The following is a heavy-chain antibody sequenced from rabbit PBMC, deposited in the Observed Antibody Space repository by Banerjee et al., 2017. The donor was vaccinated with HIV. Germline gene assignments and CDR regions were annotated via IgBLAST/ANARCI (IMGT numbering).Heavy chain of an antibody. CDR1: GFSFSTSYY. J-gene: IGHJ4*01. CDR3: ARDDYTYGYAGYAYATHLNL. D-gene: IGHD6-1*01. Sequence: QSLEESGGDLVKPGASLTLTCTASGFSFSTSYYMCWVRQAPGKGLEWIACIYAGSGGGTYYASWAKGRFTISKTSSTTVTLQMTSLTAADTATYFCARDDYTYGYAGYAYATHLNLWGPGTLVTVS. V-gene: IGHV1S40*01. CDR2: IYAGSGGGT.